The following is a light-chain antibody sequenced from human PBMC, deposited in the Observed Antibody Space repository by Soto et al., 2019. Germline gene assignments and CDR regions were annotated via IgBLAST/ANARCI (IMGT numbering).Light chain of an antibody. J-gene: IGKJ2*01. Sequence: ETVLTQSPVTLSLSPGERATLSCRASQSVSTYLAWYQQKPGQTPRLLIYDASKRATGIPARFSGSGSGTDFTLTISSLEPEDSAVYYGQQRSNWGTTFGQGTKQELK. CDR2: DAS. V-gene: IGKV3-11*01. CDR3: QQRSNWGTT. CDR1: QSVSTY.